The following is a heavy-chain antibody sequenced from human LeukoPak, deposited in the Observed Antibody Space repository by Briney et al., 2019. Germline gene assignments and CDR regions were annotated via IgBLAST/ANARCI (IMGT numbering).Heavy chain of an antibody. CDR2: MNPNSGNT. J-gene: IGHJ4*02. CDR1: GYTFTNYD. Sequence: ASVKVSCKASGYTFTNYDINRVRQATGQGLEWMGWMNPNSGNTDYAQRFQGRVTITRNTSISTAYMELSSLRSEDTAVYYCARASYRYCRGGSCYRTYYFDYWGQGTLVTVSS. CDR3: ARASYRYCRGGSCYRTYYFDY. D-gene: IGHD2-15*01. V-gene: IGHV1-8*01.